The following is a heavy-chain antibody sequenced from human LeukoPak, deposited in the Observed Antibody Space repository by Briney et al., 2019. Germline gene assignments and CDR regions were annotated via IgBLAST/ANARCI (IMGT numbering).Heavy chain of an antibody. CDR3: ASGYGDYDPYYYYGMDV. CDR2: INPNSGGT. Sequence: AAVKVSCKASGYTFTGYYMHWVRQAPGQGLEWMGWINPNSGGTNYAQKFQGRVTMTRDTSISTAYMDLSRLRSDDTAVYYCASGYGDYDPYYYYGMDVWGQGTTVTVSS. V-gene: IGHV1-2*02. CDR1: GYTFTGYY. J-gene: IGHJ6*02. D-gene: IGHD4-17*01.